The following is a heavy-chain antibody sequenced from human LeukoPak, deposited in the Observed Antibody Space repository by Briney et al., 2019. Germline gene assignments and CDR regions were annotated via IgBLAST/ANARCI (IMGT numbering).Heavy chain of an antibody. J-gene: IGHJ2*01. V-gene: IGHV4-59*12. D-gene: IGHD3-22*01. CDR2: IYYSGST. Sequence: SETLSLTCTVSGGSISSYYWSWIRQPPGKGLEWIGYIYYSGSTNYNPSLKSRVTISVDTSKNQFSLKLSSVTAADTAVYYCARDQEGYYDSSGYHKSYWYFDLWGRGTLVTVSS. CDR3: ARDQEGYYDSSGYHKSYWYFDL. CDR1: GGSISSYY.